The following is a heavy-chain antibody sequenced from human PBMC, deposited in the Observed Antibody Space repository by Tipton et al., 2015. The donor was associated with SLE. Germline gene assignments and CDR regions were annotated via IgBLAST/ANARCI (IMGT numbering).Heavy chain of an antibody. Sequence: LRLSCAVYGGSFSGYYWSWIRQPPGKGLEWIGEINHSGSTNCNPSLKSRVTISLDTSKNQFSPKLSSVTAADTAVYYCARGYCSGGSCYPVDAFDIWGQGTKVTVSS. CDR3: ARGYCSGGSCYPVDAFDI. V-gene: IGHV4-34*01. CDR1: GGSFSGYY. J-gene: IGHJ3*02. D-gene: IGHD2-15*01. CDR2: INHSGST.